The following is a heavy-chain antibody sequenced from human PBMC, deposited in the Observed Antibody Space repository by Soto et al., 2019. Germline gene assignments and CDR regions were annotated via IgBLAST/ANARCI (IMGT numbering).Heavy chain of an antibody. Sequence: ASVKLSCKASGDTFTSYPMHCVRQAPGQRLEWMGWINAGNGNTKYSQKFQGRVTITRDTSASTAYMELSSLRSEDTAVYYCARSIVVVTALDYWGQGTLVTVSS. CDR1: GDTFTSYP. J-gene: IGHJ4*02. CDR3: ARSIVVVTALDY. V-gene: IGHV1-3*01. D-gene: IGHD2-21*02. CDR2: INAGNGNT.